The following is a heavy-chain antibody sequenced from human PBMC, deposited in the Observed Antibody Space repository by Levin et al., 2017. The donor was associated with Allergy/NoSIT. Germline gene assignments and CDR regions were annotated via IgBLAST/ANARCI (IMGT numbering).Heavy chain of an antibody. D-gene: IGHD4-23*01. CDR2: ISSSSSTR. CDR3: ARSGGVRWYYLGN. V-gene: IGHV3-48*02. Sequence: GGSLRLSCAASGFSFRTHTMNWVRQAPGKGLEWLSYISSSSSTRFYADSVKGRFTISRDNAKNSLYLQMNSLRDEAKAFYYCARSGGVRWYYLGNWGKGTLDAVSS. CDR1: GFSFRTHT. J-gene: IGHJ4*02.